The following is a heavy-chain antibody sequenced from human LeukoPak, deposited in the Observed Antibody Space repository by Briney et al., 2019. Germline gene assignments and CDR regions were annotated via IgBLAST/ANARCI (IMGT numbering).Heavy chain of an antibody. J-gene: IGHJ4*02. CDR3: ARDPPSLCSGGSCYSGLPDY. Sequence: ASVKVSCKASGYTFTSYYMHWVRQAPGQGLEWMGIINPSGGSTSYAQKFQGRVTMTRDMSTSTVYMELSSLRSEDTAVYYCARDPPSLCSGGSCYSGLPDYWGQGTLVTVSS. CDR1: GYTFTSYY. D-gene: IGHD2-15*01. CDR2: INPSGGST. V-gene: IGHV1-46*01.